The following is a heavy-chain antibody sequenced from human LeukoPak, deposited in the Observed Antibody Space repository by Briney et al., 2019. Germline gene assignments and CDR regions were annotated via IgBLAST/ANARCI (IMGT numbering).Heavy chain of an antibody. CDR3: AKVDSTFLMTGNYGMDV. J-gene: IGHJ6*02. V-gene: IGHV3-43*02. Sequence: GGSLRLSCAASGFTFDDCAMHWVRQAPGKGLEWVSLIIGDGGSTYYADSVKGRFTISRDNSKNSLYLQMNSLRTEDTALYYCAKVDSTFLMTGNYGMDVWGQGTTVTVSS. D-gene: IGHD1-14*01. CDR2: IIGDGGST. CDR1: GFTFDDCA.